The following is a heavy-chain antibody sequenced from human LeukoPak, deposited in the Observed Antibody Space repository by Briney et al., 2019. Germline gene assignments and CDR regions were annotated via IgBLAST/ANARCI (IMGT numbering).Heavy chain of an antibody. V-gene: IGHV1-69*01. CDR2: IIPIFGTA. CDR1: GGTFSSYA. CDR3: ARGSAYSGSYLSAGWFDP. Sequence: ASVKVSCKASGGTFSSYAISWVRQAPGQGLEWMGGIIPIFGTANYAQKFQGRVTITADESTSTAYMELSSLRSEDTAVYYCARGSAYSGSYLSAGWFDPWGQGTLVTVSS. D-gene: IGHD1-26*01. J-gene: IGHJ5*02.